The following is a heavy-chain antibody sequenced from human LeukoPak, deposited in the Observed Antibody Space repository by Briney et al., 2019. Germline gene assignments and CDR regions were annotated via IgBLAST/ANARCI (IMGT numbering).Heavy chain of an antibody. CDR2: IKQDGSEK. CDR3: ARGSGYYLGHFDY. Sequence: GGSLRLSCAASGFTFSTYWMSWVRQAPGEGLDWVANIKQDGSEKYYVDSVKGRFPISRDNAKNSLYLQMNSLTAEDTAVYYCARGSGYYLGHFDYWGQGTLVTVSS. V-gene: IGHV3-7*01. D-gene: IGHD3-22*01. CDR1: GFTFSTYW. J-gene: IGHJ4*02.